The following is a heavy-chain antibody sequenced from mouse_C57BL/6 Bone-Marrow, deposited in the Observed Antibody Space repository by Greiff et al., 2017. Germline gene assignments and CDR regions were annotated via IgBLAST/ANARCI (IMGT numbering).Heavy chain of an antibody. D-gene: IGHD1-1*01. CDR3: TRGGTTVVFDY. V-gene: IGHV14-4*01. CDR2: IDPENGDT. CDR1: GFNIKDDY. Sequence: VQLQQSGAELVRPGASVKLSCTASGFNIKDDYMHWVKQRPEQGLEWIGWIDPENGDTEYASKFQGKATITADTSSNTAYLQLSSLTSEDTAVDYCTRGGTTVVFDYWGQGTTLTVSS. J-gene: IGHJ2*01.